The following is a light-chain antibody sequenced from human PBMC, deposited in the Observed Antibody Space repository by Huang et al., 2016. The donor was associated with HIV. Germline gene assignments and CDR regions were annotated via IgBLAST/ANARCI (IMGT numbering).Light chain of an antibody. V-gene: IGKV3-15*01. J-gene: IGKJ3*01. CDR1: QPVASD. CDR2: GAS. Sequence: EIVMTQSPATLSGSPGERAALSCRASQPVASDLAWYQPKPGQAPRLLVYGASTRATGIPARFSGSGSGTEFTLTISSLQSEDFAVYYCQQYNNWPRTFGPGTKVDVK. CDR3: QQYNNWPRT.